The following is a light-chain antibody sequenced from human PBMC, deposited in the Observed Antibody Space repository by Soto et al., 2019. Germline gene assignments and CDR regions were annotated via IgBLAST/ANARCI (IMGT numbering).Light chain of an antibody. CDR3: QQYYSTPRT. Sequence: DIVMTQSPDSLAVSLGERATINCKSSQSVLYNSDNKNYLAWYQQKSGQPLKLLIYWASTRESGVPDRFSGSGSGTDFTLTISSLQAEDVALYYCQQYYSTPRTFGQGTKVEIK. V-gene: IGKV4-1*01. CDR1: QSVLYNSDNKNY. CDR2: WAS. J-gene: IGKJ1*01.